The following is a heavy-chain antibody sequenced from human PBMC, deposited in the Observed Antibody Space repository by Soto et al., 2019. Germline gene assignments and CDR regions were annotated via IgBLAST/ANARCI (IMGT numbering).Heavy chain of an antibody. D-gene: IGHD2-2*01. Sequence: QVQLVQSGAEVKKPGSSVKVSCKASGGTFSSYTISWVRQAPGQGLEWMGRIIPILGIANYAQKFQGRVTITADKSTSTAYMELSSLRSEDTAVYYCARHHTGYCSSTSCYGSWFDPWGQGTLVTVSS. CDR3: ARHHTGYCSSTSCYGSWFDP. CDR1: GGTFSSYT. V-gene: IGHV1-69*02. CDR2: IIPILGIA. J-gene: IGHJ5*02.